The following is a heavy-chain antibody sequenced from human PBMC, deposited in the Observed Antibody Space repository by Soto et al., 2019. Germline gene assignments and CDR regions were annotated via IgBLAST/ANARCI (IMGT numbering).Heavy chain of an antibody. V-gene: IGHV3-30*18. D-gene: IGHD6-6*01. CDR2: ISYDGSNK. CDR1: GFTFSSYG. CDR3: AKDGEHSSSSGDYYYYGMDV. Sequence: GGSLRLSCAASGFTFSSYGMHWVRQAPGKGLEWVAVISYDGSNKYYADSVKGRFTISRDNSKNTLYLQMNSLRAEDTVVYYCAKDGEHSSSSGDYYYYGMDVWGQGTTVTVSS. J-gene: IGHJ6*02.